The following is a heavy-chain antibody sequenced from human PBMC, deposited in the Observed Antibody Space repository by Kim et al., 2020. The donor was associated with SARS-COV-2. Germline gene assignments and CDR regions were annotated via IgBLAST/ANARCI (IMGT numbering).Heavy chain of an antibody. CDR2: IWYDGSNK. CDR3: ARDGSGSYYSDY. CDR1: GFTFSSYG. V-gene: IGHV3-33*01. J-gene: IGHJ4*02. Sequence: GGSLRLSCAASGFTFSSYGMHWVRQAPGKGLEWVAVIWYDGSNKYYADSVKGRFTISRDNSKNTLYLQMNSLRAEDTAVYYCARDGSGSYYSDYWGQGTLVTVSS. D-gene: IGHD3-10*01.